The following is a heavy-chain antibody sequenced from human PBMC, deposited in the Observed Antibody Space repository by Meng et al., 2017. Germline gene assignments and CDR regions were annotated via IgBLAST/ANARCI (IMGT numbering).Heavy chain of an antibody. D-gene: IGHD3-10*01. J-gene: IGHJ4*02. V-gene: IGHV1-69*05. CDR1: GGTFSSYA. Sequence: SVKVSCKASGGTFSSYAISWVRQAPGQGLEGMGGIIPIFGTANYAQKFQGRVTITTDESTSTAYMELSSLRSEDTAVYYCARVRRNYGSGSYGEYYFDYWGQGTLVTVSS. CDR2: IIPIFGTA. CDR3: ARVRRNYGSGSYGEYYFDY.